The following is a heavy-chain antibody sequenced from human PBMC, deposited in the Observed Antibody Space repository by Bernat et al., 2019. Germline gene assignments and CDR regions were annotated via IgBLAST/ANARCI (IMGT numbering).Heavy chain of an antibody. Sequence: QVLLVESGGGVVQPGTSLRLSCAASGFTFSNSGMHWVRQAPGKGLEWVALISSDGINIYYADSVKGRFTISRDNFKNTLYLQMNSLSAEDTAVYNCAKDSSTLSSSYWYFDLWGRGTLVTVSS. D-gene: IGHD6-13*01. CDR1: GFTFSNSG. CDR3: AKDSSTLSSSYWYFDL. V-gene: IGHV3-30*18. J-gene: IGHJ2*01. CDR2: ISSDGINI.